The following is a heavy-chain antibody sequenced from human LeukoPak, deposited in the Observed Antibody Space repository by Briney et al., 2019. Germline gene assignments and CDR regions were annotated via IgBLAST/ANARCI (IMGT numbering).Heavy chain of an antibody. J-gene: IGHJ3*02. CDR2: IDPSDSYT. CDR3: ARSLSDYYGSGIAFDI. CDR1: GYSFTSYW. D-gene: IGHD3-10*01. V-gene: IGHV5-10-1*01. Sequence: GESLRISCKGSGYSFTSYWISWVRQMPGKGLEWMGRIDPSDSYTNYSPSFQGHVTISADKSISTAYLQWSSLKASDTAMYYCARSLSDYYGSGIAFDIWGQGTMVTVSS.